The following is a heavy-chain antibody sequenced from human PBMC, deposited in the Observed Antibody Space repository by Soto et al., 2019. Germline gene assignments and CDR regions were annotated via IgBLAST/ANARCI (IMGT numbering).Heavy chain of an antibody. CDR1: GDSISSYY. CDR3: ARGGLAARKGRWFDP. J-gene: IGHJ5*02. D-gene: IGHD6-6*01. V-gene: IGHV4-59*01. Sequence: SETLSLTCTVSGDSISSYYWGWIRQPPGKGLEWIGYIHYSGSTNYNPSLKSRVTISVDTPKNQFSLKVNSMTAADTAVYYCARGGLAARKGRWFDPWGQGTLVTVSS. CDR2: IHYSGST.